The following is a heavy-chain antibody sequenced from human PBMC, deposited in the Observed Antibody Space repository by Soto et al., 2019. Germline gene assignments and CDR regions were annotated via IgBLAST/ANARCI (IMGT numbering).Heavy chain of an antibody. CDR3: ARGASNWQYVAY. CDR2: FHYSGIS. Sequence: SDTLSLTCTVSDASIRGYYWSWIRQPPGKGPEWIGYFHYSGISNYNSSLKSRVTMSLDTSKNQFSLKLNSVSAADTAIYYCARGASNWQYVAYWGEGALGTV. J-gene: IGHJ4*02. CDR1: DASIRGYY. D-gene: IGHD4-4*01. V-gene: IGHV4-59*01.